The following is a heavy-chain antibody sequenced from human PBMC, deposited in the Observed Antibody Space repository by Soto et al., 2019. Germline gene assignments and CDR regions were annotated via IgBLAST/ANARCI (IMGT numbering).Heavy chain of an antibody. D-gene: IGHD3-22*01. V-gene: IGHV3-30*18. CDR1: GFTFSSYG. CDR2: ISYDGSNK. J-gene: IGHJ6*02. CDR3: AKFYDSSGYYLYYYYGMDV. Sequence: LRLSCAASGFTFSSYGMHWVRQAPGKGLEWVAVISYDGSNKYYADSVKGRFTIYRDNSKNTLYLQMNSLRAEDTAVYYCAKFYDSSGYYLYYYYGMDVWGQGTTVTVSS.